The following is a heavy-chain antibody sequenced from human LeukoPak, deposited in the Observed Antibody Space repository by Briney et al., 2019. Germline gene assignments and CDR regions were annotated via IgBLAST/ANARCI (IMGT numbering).Heavy chain of an antibody. Sequence: SETLCLTCAVYGGSFRGYYWSWIRQPPGKGLEWIGEINHSGSTNYNPSLKSRVTISVDTYKNQFSLKLSSVTAADMAVYYCAWVYGDYKAFDIWGQGTMVTVSS. V-gene: IGHV4-34*01. J-gene: IGHJ3*02. D-gene: IGHD4-17*01. CDR2: INHSGST. CDR3: AWVYGDYKAFDI. CDR1: GGSFRGYY.